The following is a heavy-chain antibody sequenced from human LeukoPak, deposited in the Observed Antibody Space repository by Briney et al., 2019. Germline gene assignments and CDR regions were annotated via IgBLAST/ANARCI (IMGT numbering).Heavy chain of an antibody. CDR2: IIPIFGTA. V-gene: IGHV1-69*06. Sequence: ASVKVSCKASGYTFTGYYMHWVRQAPGQGLEWMGGIIPIFGTANYAQKFQGRVTITADKSTSTAYMELSSLRSEDTAVYYCARETAMVMGAFDIWGQGTMVTVSS. D-gene: IGHD5-18*01. CDR3: ARETAMVMGAFDI. J-gene: IGHJ3*02. CDR1: GYTFTGYY.